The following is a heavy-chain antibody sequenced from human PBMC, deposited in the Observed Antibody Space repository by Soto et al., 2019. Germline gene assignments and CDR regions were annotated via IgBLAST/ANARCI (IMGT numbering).Heavy chain of an antibody. J-gene: IGHJ4*02. CDR3: ARGSGYSSIWYVDY. V-gene: IGHV1-69*01. CDR2: IIPIFGTA. CDR1: GRACSSYS. Sequence: GSGRACSSYSMPCDQKTLGQGLEWMGGIIPIFGTANYAQKFQGRVTITADESTSTAYMELSSLRSEDTAVYYCARGSGYSSIWYVDYWGQGTLVTVSS. D-gene: IGHD6-13*01.